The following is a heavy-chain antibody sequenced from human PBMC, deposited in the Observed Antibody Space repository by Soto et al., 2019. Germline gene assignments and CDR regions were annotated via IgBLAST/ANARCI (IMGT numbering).Heavy chain of an antibody. J-gene: IGHJ3*02. CDR3: AKGLASAAAGTARAFDI. V-gene: IGHV3-23*01. D-gene: IGHD6-13*01. CDR1: GFTFSSYA. CDR2: ISGSGGST. Sequence: EVQLLESGGGLVQPGGSLRLSCAASGFTFSSYAMSWVRQAPGKGLEWVSAISGSGGSTYYADSVKGRLTISRDNAKNSLYLQMNSLRAEDTALYYCAKGLASAAAGTARAFDIWGQGTMVTVSS.